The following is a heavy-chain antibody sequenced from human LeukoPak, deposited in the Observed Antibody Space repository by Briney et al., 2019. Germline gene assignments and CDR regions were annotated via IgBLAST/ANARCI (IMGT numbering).Heavy chain of an antibody. V-gene: IGHV1-18*01. CDR1: GYSFTDYA. Sequence: GASVKVSCKTSGYSFTDYAITWVRQVRGQGLQWVGWISASNGNTDYAQSFQGRATMTTDTSTSTAYMELRSLRSDDTAVYYCARWELLNVNAFDIWGQGTMVTVSS. J-gene: IGHJ3*02. CDR2: ISASNGNT. D-gene: IGHD1-26*01. CDR3: ARWELLNVNAFDI.